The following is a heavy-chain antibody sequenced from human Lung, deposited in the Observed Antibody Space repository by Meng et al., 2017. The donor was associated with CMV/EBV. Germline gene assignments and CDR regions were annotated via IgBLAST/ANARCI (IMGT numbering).Heavy chain of an antibody. J-gene: IGHJ1*01. Sequence: QVPVRESGHALVKPSETLSLTCADSGDSITNHNWSAWVRQPPGKGLEWIGEIPHRGSSAYNPSLKSRVSMSIDKSKNQFSLKLTSVTAADTAVYHCLRRSGGSVWGQGTLVTVSS. CDR3: LRRSGGSV. CDR1: GDSITNHNW. V-gene: IGHV4-4*02. CDR2: IPHRGSS. D-gene: IGHD3-10*01.